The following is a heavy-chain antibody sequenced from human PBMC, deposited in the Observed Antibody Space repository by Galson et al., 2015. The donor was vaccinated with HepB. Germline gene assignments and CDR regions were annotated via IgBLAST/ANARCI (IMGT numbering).Heavy chain of an antibody. J-gene: IGHJ5*02. V-gene: IGHV3-23*01. D-gene: IGHD3-16*01. Sequence: SLRLSCAGSGFIFRLHAMAWIRQAPGKGLEWVSGINGRGSTRSYSDAVKGRFSISRDNSKDTVFLQMDNLRAEDTAVYYCVKEGSWFGGDWFDPWGQGALVTV. CDR3: VKEGSWFGGDWFDP. CDR1: GFIFRLHA. CDR2: INGRGSTR.